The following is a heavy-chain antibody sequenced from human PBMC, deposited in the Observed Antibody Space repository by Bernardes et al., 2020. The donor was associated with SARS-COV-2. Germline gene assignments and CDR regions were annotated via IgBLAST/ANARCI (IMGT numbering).Heavy chain of an antibody. CDR3: TTDFIRYCSGGSCYELDY. CDR1: GFTFSNAW. Sequence: GGSLRLSCAASGFTFSNAWMSWVRQAPGKGLEWVGRIKSKTDGGTTDYAAPVKGRFTISRDDSKNTLYLQMNSLKTEDTAVYYCTTDFIRYCSGGSCYELDYWGQGTLVTVSS. CDR2: IKSKTDGGTT. D-gene: IGHD2-15*01. J-gene: IGHJ4*02. V-gene: IGHV3-15*01.